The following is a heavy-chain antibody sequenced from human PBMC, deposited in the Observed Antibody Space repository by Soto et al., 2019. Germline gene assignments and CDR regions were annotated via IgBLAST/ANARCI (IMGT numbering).Heavy chain of an antibody. V-gene: IGHV6-1*01. CDR3: ARAKEYTRSSGMDV. CDR2: TYYRSKWYS. D-gene: IGHD6-6*01. J-gene: IGHJ6*02. CDR1: GDSVSSNNAA. Sequence: SQTLSLTCAISGDSVSSNNAAWNWIRQSPSRGLEWLGRTYYRSKWYSDYSLSVKSRITINPDTSKDQFSLQLNSVTPEDTALYYCARAKEYTRSSGMDVWGQGNTVTVSS.